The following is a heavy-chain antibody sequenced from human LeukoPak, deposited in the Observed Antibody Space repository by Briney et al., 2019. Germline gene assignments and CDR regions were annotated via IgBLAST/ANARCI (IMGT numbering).Heavy chain of an antibody. CDR1: GFTFSTYS. CDR2: ISYDGSNR. CDR3: ARGFEADSGSYLVDY. J-gene: IGHJ4*02. V-gene: IGHV3-30-3*01. D-gene: IGHD1-26*01. Sequence: GGSLRLSCAASGFTFSTYSMHWVRQAPDKGPEWVAIISYDGSNRYYADSVKGRFTISRDNSKNTLYLQMNSLRPEDTAVYYCARGFEADSGSYLVDYWGQGTLVTVSS.